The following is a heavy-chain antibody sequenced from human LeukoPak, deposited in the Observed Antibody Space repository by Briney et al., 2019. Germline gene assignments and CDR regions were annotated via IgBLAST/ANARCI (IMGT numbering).Heavy chain of an antibody. CDR2: ISYDGSNK. V-gene: IGHV3-30*04. Sequence: QSGGSLRLSCAASGFTFSSYAMHWVRQAPGKGLEWVAVISYDGSNKYYADSVKGRFTISRDNSKNTLYLQMNSLRAEDTAVYYCARVVLMVYALDYWGQGTLVTVSS. D-gene: IGHD2-8*01. J-gene: IGHJ4*02. CDR1: GFTFSSYA. CDR3: ARVVLMVYALDY.